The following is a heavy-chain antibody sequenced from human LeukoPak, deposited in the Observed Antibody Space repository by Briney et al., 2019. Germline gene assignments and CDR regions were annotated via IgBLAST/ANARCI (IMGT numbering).Heavy chain of an antibody. CDR3: SIDATGDH. CDR2: SRNRAKSYTT. V-gene: IGHV3-72*01. CDR1: GFTFSDHY. J-gene: IGHJ4*02. Sequence: GGSLRLSCAVSGFTFSDHYMDWVRQAPGKGLEWVGRSRNRAKSYTTDYAASVKGRFTISRDDSKSTLYLQMNSLETEDTAVYYCSIDATGDHWGQGTLVSVSS.